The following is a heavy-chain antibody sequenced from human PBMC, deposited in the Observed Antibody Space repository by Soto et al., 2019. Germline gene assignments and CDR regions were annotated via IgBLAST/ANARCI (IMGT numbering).Heavy chain of an antibody. D-gene: IGHD6-19*01. CDR2: IKTEGDGGTR. V-gene: IGHV3-15*01. CDR1: GFSFRKAH. J-gene: IGHJ4*02. Sequence: EVHLVESGAGLVEPGGSLRLSGAASGFSFRKAHMSWVREAPGRGPEWVGRIKTEGDGGTREYAAPVRGRFSISRDDSRSTLYLQMNSLKSGDTAIYYCTTWLEDPSGWLDNWGQGTLVTVSS. CDR3: TTWLEDPSGWLDN.